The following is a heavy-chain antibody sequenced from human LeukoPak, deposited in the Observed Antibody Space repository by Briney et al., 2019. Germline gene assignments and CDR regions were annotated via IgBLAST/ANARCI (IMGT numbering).Heavy chain of an antibody. J-gene: IGHJ4*02. CDR2: IYTSGST. CDR1: GGSISSGSYY. D-gene: IGHD2/OR15-2a*01. Sequence: SETLSLTCTVSGGSISSGSYYWSWIRQPAGKGLEWIGRIYTSGSTNYNPSLKSRVTISVDTSKNQFSLKLSSVTAADTAVYYCASFSMESMAIDYWGQGTLVTISS. CDR3: ASFSMESMAIDY. V-gene: IGHV4-61*02.